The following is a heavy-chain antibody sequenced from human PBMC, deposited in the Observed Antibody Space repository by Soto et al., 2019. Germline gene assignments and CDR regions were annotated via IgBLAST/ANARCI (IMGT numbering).Heavy chain of an antibody. V-gene: IGHV3-30-3*01. CDR3: ARVGPYDSSGYYWGAFDI. CDR2: ISYDGSNK. Sequence: QVQLVESGGGVVQPGRSLRLSCAASGFTFSSYAMHWVRQAPGKGLEWVAVISYDGSNKYYADSVKGRFTISRDNAKNPLYLQMNSLRAEDTAVYYCARVGPYDSSGYYWGAFDIWGQGTMVTVSS. CDR1: GFTFSSYA. J-gene: IGHJ3*02. D-gene: IGHD3-22*01.